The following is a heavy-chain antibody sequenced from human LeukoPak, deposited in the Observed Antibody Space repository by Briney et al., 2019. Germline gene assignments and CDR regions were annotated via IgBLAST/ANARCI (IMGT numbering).Heavy chain of an antibody. J-gene: IGHJ4*02. CDR2: ISGSGGST. D-gene: IGHD2-2*01. V-gene: IGHV3-23*01. CDR3: AKDGSPYCSSTSCYFVHFDY. CDR1: GFTFSSYA. Sequence: GGSLRLSCAASGFTFSSYAMSWVRQAPGKGLEWVSAISGSGGSTYYADSVKGRFTISRDNSKNTLYLQMNSLRAEDTAVYYCAKDGSPYCSSTSCYFVHFDYWGQGTLVTVSS.